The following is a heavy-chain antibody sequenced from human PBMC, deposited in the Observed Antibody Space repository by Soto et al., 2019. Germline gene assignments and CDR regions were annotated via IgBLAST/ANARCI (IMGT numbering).Heavy chain of an antibody. Sequence: PSETLSLTCAVYGGSFSGYYWSWIRQPPGKGLEWIGEINHSGSTNYNPSLKSRVTISVDTSKNQFSLKLSSVTAADTAVYYCARDLTDQQRPEPWGQGTLVTVSS. CDR1: GGSFSGYY. D-gene: IGHD6-13*01. V-gene: IGHV4-34*01. J-gene: IGHJ5*02. CDR2: INHSGST. CDR3: ARDLTDQQRPEP.